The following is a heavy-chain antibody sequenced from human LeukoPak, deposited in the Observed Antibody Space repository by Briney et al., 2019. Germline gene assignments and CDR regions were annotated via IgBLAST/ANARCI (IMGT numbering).Heavy chain of an antibody. J-gene: IGHJ6*03. D-gene: IGHD6-6*01. Sequence: TGGSLRLSCAASGFTVSSNYMSWVRQAPGKGLEWVAVIWYDGSNKYYADSVKGRFTISRDNSKNTLYLQMNSLRAEDTAVYYCAKGGIAARYHYYYMDVWGKGTTVTVSS. CDR1: GFTVSSNY. CDR2: IWYDGSNK. V-gene: IGHV3-33*06. CDR3: AKGGIAARYHYYYMDV.